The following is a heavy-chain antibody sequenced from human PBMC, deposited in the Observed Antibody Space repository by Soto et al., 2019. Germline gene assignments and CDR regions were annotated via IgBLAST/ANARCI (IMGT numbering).Heavy chain of an antibody. CDR3: ARGGILTAHTIDH. CDR2: ISSSGVNT. J-gene: IGHJ4*02. D-gene: IGHD3-9*01. Sequence: PGGSLRLSCSASGFTFGNYAMHWVRRAPGKGLEYVSGISSSGVNTDYAKSAKGRFTISRDNSGSTLFLQMGSLRPEDVAVYFCARGGILTAHTIDHWGQGTLVTVSS. CDR1: GFTFGNYA. V-gene: IGHV3-64*01.